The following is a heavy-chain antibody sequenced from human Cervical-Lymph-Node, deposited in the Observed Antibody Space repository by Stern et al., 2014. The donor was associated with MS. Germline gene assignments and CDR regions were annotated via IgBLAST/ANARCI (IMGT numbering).Heavy chain of an antibody. CDR3: ARGNWNYEGMGY. D-gene: IGHD1-7*01. CDR2: IWDDGNKK. CDR1: GFTFSNYG. J-gene: IGHJ4*02. V-gene: IGHV3-33*01. Sequence: DQLVESGGGVVQPGRSLRLSCAASGFTFSNYGMHWVRQAPGKGLEWLAVIWDDGNKKYYADSVKGRFTISRDNSKNTLFLQMSSLTAEDTALYYCARGNWNYEGMGYWGQGTLVTVSS.